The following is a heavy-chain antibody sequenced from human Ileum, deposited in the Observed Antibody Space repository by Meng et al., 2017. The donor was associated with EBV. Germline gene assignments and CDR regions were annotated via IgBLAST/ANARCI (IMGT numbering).Heavy chain of an antibody. Sequence: QGQRKEAGQGSVRLSRTRSLTCDVSGDSSRCNYWSWIRQSPVKGLEWIGFFYEGTTNYNPSLKSRVTIAAGPANNQISLRLSSVTSADTAVYYCAKGGQWDPLDSWGRGILVTVSS. CDR3: AKGGQWDPLDS. CDR1: GDSSRCNY. D-gene: IGHD1-26*01. V-gene: IGHV4-59*01. J-gene: IGHJ4*02. CDR2: FYEGTT.